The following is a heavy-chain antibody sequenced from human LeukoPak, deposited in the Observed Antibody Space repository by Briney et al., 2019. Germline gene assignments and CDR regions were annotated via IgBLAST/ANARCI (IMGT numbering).Heavy chain of an antibody. Sequence: PSETLSLTCTVSGGSISSSSYYWGWIRQPPGKGLEWIGSIYYSGSTYYSPSLKSRVTISVDTSKNQFSLKLSSVTAADTAVYYCCSAGDHYYYGMDVWGQGTTVTVSS. CDR3: CSAGDHYYYGMDV. V-gene: IGHV4-39*01. CDR1: GGSISSSSYY. D-gene: IGHD3-10*01. J-gene: IGHJ6*02. CDR2: IYYSGST.